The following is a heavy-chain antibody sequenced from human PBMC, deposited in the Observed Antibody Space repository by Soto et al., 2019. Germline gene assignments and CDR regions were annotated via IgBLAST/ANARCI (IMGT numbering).Heavy chain of an antibody. V-gene: IGHV3-20*04. CDR1: GFGFDEYV. Sequence: PGGSLRLSCAASGFGFDEYVMSWVRQGPGKGLEWVSGINRHGDSTGYADSVKGRFTISRDNAKNSLYLQMNGLRAEDTAFYYCARDHRWGYEYGDYGDSWGQGTLVTVSS. D-gene: IGHD4-17*01. CDR2: INRHGDST. J-gene: IGHJ4*02. CDR3: ARDHRWGYEYGDYGDS.